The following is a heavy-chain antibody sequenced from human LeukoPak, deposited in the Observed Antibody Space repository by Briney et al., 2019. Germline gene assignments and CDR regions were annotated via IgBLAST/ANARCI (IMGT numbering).Heavy chain of an antibody. J-gene: IGHJ4*02. CDR1: GGSISTTNPY. V-gene: IGHV4-39*01. CDR3: ARQLSGSKDY. D-gene: IGHD3-10*01. CDR2: ILYSGTT. Sequence: PSETLSLTCTVSGGSISTTNPYWGWIRQPPGKGLEWIGSILYSGTTYYNPSLKSRVTISVDTSKSQLSLKLTSVTAADTAVYFCARQLSGSKDYWGQGILITVSS.